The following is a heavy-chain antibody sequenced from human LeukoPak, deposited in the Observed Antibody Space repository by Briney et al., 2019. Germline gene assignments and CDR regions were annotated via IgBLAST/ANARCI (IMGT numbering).Heavy chain of an antibody. CDR3: ARRPIYDFWSGYYDDWFDP. Sequence: PGESLKISCKGSGYSFTSYWIGWVRQMPGKGLEWMGIIYPGDSDTRYSPSFQGQVTIPADKSISTAHLQWSSLKASDTAMYYCARRPIYDFWSGYYDDWFDPWGQGTLVTVSS. D-gene: IGHD3-3*01. CDR2: IYPGDSDT. V-gene: IGHV5-51*01. J-gene: IGHJ5*02. CDR1: GYSFTSYW.